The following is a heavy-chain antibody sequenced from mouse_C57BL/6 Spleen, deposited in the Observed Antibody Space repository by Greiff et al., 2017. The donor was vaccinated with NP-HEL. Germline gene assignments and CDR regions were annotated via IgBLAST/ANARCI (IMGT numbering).Heavy chain of an antibody. D-gene: IGHD1-1*01. CDR3: ARNITTVDYWYFDF. CDR1: GYTFTSYW. CDR2: IYPGSGST. Sequence: QVQLQQPGAELVKPGASVKMSCKASGYTFTSYWITWVKQRPGQGLEWIGDIYPGSGSTNYNEKFKSKATLTVDTSSSTAYMQLSSLTSEDSAVYYCARNITTVDYWYFDFWGTGTTVTVSS. J-gene: IGHJ1*03. V-gene: IGHV1-55*01.